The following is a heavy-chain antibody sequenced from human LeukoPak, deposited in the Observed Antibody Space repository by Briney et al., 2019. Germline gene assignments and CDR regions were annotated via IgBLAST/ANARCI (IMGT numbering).Heavy chain of an antibody. V-gene: IGHV1-46*01. CDR1: GYIFTSNY. D-gene: IGHD2-15*01. J-gene: IGHJ6*02. Sequence: ASVKVSCKASGYIFTSNYMHWVRQAPRQGLEWMGIINPSGGSTSYAQKFQGRVTMTRDTSTSTVYMEPSSLRSEDTAVYYCARGGKLGYCSGGTCPRFGAYYGMDVWGQGTTVTVSS. CDR2: INPSGGST. CDR3: ARGGKLGYCSGGTCPRFGAYYGMDV.